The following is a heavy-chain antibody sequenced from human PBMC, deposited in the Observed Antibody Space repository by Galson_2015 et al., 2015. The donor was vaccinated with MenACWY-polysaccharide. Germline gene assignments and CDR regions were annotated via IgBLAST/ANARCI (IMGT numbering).Heavy chain of an antibody. J-gene: IGHJ4*02. CDR3: ARPVAPIQLWFGY. CDR2: INHSGST. D-gene: IGHD5-18*01. Sequence: SETLSLTCAVYGGSFSGYYWSWIRQPPGKGLEWIGEINHSGSTNYNPSLKSRVTISVDTSKNQFSLKLSSVTAADTAVYYCARPVAPIQLWFGYWGQGTLVTVSS. CDR1: GGSFSGYY. V-gene: IGHV4-34*01.